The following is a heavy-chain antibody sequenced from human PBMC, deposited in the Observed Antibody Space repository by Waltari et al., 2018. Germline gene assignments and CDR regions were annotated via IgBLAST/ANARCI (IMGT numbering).Heavy chain of an antibody. Sequence: QMQLVQSGPEVKKPGTSVKVSCKASGFTFTSSAMQWVRQARGQRLEWIGWIVVGSGNTNYAQKCQERVTITRDMSTSTAYMELSSLRSEDTAVYYCAARYYYDSSGYYAFDIWGQGTMVTVSS. D-gene: IGHD3-22*01. CDR2: IVVGSGNT. CDR1: GFTFTSSA. J-gene: IGHJ3*02. CDR3: AARYYYDSSGYYAFDI. V-gene: IGHV1-58*02.